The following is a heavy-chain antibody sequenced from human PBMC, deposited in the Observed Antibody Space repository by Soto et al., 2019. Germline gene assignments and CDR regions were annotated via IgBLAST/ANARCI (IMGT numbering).Heavy chain of an antibody. V-gene: IGHV3-64*01. CDR2: ISSDGGST. CDR3: ASRYCSSTSCSYFHY. J-gene: IGHJ4*02. CDR1: GFTFSTYA. D-gene: IGHD2-2*01. Sequence: EVQLVESGGGLVQPGGSLRLSCAASGFTFSTYAMHWVRQAPGKGLEYVSAISSDGGSTYYANSVKGRFTISRDNSKNQLYLQMGSLRAEDMAVYYCASRYCSSTSCSYFHYWGQGTLVTVSS.